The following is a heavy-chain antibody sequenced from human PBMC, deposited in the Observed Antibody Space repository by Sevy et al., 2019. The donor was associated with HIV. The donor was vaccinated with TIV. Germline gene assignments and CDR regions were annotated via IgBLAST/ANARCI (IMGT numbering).Heavy chain of an antibody. V-gene: IGHV4-38-2*02. Sequence: SETLSLTCAVSGYSISSGYYWGWIRQPPGKGLEWIGSIYHSGSTYYNPSLKSRVTISVDTSKNQFSLKLSSVTAADTAVYYCARDIVVVPAASSDYYYMDVWGKGTTVTVSS. CDR1: GYSISSGYY. CDR3: ARDIVVVPAASSDYYYMDV. D-gene: IGHD2-2*01. J-gene: IGHJ6*03. CDR2: IYHSGST.